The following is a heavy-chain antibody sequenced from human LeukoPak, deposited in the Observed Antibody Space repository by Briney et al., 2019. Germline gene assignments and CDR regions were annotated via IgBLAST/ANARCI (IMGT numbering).Heavy chain of an antibody. V-gene: IGHV4-39*01. CDR2: FHYSGST. Sequence: PSETLSLTCTVSGGSMSSSSYYWGWIRQPPGKGLEWIGSFHYSGSTYYNPSLKSRLTVSADTSRNQFSLKLSSVTAADTAVYYCALQEDTDNHNWFDPWGQGTLVTVSS. D-gene: IGHD5-18*01. CDR3: ALQEDTDNHNWFDP. J-gene: IGHJ5*02. CDR1: GGSMSSSSYY.